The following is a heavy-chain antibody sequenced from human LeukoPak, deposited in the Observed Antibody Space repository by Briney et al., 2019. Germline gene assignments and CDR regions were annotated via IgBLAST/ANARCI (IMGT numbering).Heavy chain of an antibody. CDR2: INPNSGGT. D-gene: IGHD3-22*01. CDR1: GYTFTSYD. V-gene: IGHV1-2*02. Sequence: ASVKVSCKASGYTFTSYDINWVRQATGQGLEWMGWINPNSGGTNYTQKFQGRVTMTRDTSISTAYMELSRLRSDDTAVYYCAREGRGLFRFDPWGQGTLVTVSS. J-gene: IGHJ5*02. CDR3: AREGRGLFRFDP.